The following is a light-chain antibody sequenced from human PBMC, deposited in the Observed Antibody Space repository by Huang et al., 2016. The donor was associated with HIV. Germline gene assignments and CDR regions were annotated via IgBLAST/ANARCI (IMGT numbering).Light chain of an antibody. CDR2: GAS. V-gene: IGKV3-11*01. CDR1: QSVSHY. J-gene: IGKJ4*01. CDR3: QESDTWPRLT. Sequence: IVLTQTPASLSLSAGERATLSCRASQSVSHYLAWYQHKPGQPPRHLIYGASRRATDIPARFNGSGSGTDFTRTISSLEAEDSALYYCQESDTWPRLTLGGGTKVEIK.